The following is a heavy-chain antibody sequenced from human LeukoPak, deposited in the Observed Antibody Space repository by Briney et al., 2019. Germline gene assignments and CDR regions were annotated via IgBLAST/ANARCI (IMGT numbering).Heavy chain of an antibody. Sequence: TGGSLRLSCPASGFTFSSYGTHWVRQAPGRGLECVAFIRYDGSNKYYADSVKGRFTISRDNSKNTLYLQMNSLRAEDTALYYCARDQGGSYYYYYMDVWGKGTTVTVSS. D-gene: IGHD1-26*01. J-gene: IGHJ6*03. V-gene: IGHV3-30*02. CDR1: GFTFSSYG. CDR3: ARDQGGSYYYYYMDV. CDR2: IRYDGSNK.